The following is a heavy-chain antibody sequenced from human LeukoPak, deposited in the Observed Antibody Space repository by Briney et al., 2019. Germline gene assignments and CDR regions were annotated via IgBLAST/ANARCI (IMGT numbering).Heavy chain of an antibody. Sequence: PGGSLRLSCAASGFTFSSYGMHWVRQAPGKGLEWVAFIRYDGSNKYYADSVKGRFTISRDNSKNTLYLQMNSLRAEDTAVYYCVFYGSEPVAFDIWGQGTMVTVSS. V-gene: IGHV3-30*02. J-gene: IGHJ3*02. D-gene: IGHD3-10*01. CDR1: GFTFSSYG. CDR3: VFYGSEPVAFDI. CDR2: IRYDGSNK.